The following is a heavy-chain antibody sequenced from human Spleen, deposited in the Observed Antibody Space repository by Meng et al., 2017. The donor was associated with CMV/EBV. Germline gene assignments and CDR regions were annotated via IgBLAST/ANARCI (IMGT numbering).Heavy chain of an antibody. CDR2: INQSGYT. D-gene: IGHD3-3*01. J-gene: IGHJ6*02. V-gene: IGHV4-34*01. CDR1: GGSFSGYY. Sequence: SETLSLTCAVYGGSFSGYYWNWIRQAPGTGLEWIGEINQSGYTNYNPSLKSRATISVDTSKNQFSLRLDSVTAADTAVYYCARGPPNYDSWGAYSGGYHSGMDVWGQGTTVTVSS. CDR3: ARGPPNYDSWGAYSGGYHSGMDV.